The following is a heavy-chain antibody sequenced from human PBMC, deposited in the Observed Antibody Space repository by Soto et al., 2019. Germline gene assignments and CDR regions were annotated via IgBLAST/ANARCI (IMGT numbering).Heavy chain of an antibody. J-gene: IGHJ3*02. D-gene: IGHD3-22*01. CDR3: ARDPYYYDSSGPTSAFDI. CDR1: GFTFSSYG. V-gene: IGHV3-33*01. CDR2: IWYDGSNK. Sequence: QVQLVESGGGVVQPGRSLRLSCAASGFTFSSYGMHWVRQAPGKGLEWVAVIWYDGSNKYYADSVKGRFTISRDNSKNTLYLQMNSLRAEDTAVYYCARDPYYYDSSGPTSAFDIWGQGTMVTVSS.